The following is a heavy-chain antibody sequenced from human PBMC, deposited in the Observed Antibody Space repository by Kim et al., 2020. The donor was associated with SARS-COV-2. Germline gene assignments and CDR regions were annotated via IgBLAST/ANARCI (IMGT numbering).Heavy chain of an antibody. D-gene: IGHD3-10*01. CDR2: ISYDGSKK. J-gene: IGHJ4*01. Sequence: GGSLRLSCEASGFNFNDYAFQWVRQAPGEGLAWVGVISYDGSKKYYADSVQGRFAVSRDNSKNTLYLQMNSLRPDDTAMYYCARSKGEFKHLYEPGSYF. CDR1: GFNFNDYA. V-gene: IGHV3-30*09. CDR3: ARSKGEFKHLYEPGSYF.